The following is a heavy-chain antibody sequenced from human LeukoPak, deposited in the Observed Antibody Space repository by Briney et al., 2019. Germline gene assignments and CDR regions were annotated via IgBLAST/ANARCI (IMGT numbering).Heavy chain of an antibody. D-gene: IGHD5-24*01. CDR1: GFTFTSYS. CDR2: IRFTGSYI. CDR3: ARAGPRRDGYNGDY. J-gene: IGHJ4*02. Sequence: GGSLRLSCAASGFTFTSYSMNWVRQAPGRGLEWVSSIRFTGSYIYYADSVKGRFTISRDDAKNFLSLQMISLRVEDTAVYYCARAGPRRDGYNGDYWGQGTLVTVSS. V-gene: IGHV3-21*01.